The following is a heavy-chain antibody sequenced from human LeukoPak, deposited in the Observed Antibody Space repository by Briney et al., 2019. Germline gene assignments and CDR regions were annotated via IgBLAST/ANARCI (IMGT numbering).Heavy chain of an antibody. CDR2: ISSGSGSI. Sequence: GGSLRLSCAASGFTFSSYSMNWVRQAPGKGLEWVSYISSGSGSICCADSVKGRFTISRDNAKNSVFLQMNSLRAEDTAVYYCARLPAYCSSTSCYYDYWGQGTLVTVSS. D-gene: IGHD2-2*01. J-gene: IGHJ4*02. CDR3: ARLPAYCSSTSCYYDY. V-gene: IGHV3-48*04. CDR1: GFTFSSYS.